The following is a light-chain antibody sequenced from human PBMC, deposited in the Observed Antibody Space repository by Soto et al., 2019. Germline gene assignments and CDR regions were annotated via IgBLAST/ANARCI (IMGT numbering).Light chain of an antibody. Sequence: EIVLTQSPGTLSLSPGERATLSCRASQTISTSYLARYQQRPGQPPRLLIYAASSRATGVPDRFSGSGSGTDFTLTISRLEPDDFAVYYCQRYGSSEFTFGPGTKVDIK. V-gene: IGKV3-20*01. CDR1: QTISTSY. CDR3: QRYGSSEFT. J-gene: IGKJ3*01. CDR2: AAS.